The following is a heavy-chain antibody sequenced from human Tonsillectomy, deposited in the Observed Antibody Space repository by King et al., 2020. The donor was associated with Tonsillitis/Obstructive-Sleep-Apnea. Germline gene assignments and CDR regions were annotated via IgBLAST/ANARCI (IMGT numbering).Heavy chain of an antibody. CDR2: IYYSGGT. V-gene: IGHV4-39*01. Sequence: QLQESGPGLVKPSETLSLTCTVSGGSISRSGYFWGWIRQPPGEGLEWIWSIYYSGGTYYNPSLKSRVTISVDTSKNQLSLKLSSVTAADTAVYYCADDSSGYKVFDYWGQGTLVTVSS. CDR3: ADDSSGYKVFDY. CDR1: GGSISRSGYF. D-gene: IGHD3-22*01. J-gene: IGHJ4*02.